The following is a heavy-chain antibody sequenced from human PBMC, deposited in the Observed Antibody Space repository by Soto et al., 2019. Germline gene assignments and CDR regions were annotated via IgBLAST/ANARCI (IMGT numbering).Heavy chain of an antibody. V-gene: IGHV1-18*04. CDR1: GNALPRHL. CDR3: ETTGEDWYFDL. CDR2: ISGFNGNT. J-gene: IGHJ2*01. Sequence: QVQLLQSGTEVKKPGASVTVSCKPSGNALPRHLISWVRQAPGQGPEWMGWISGFNGNTVYAQKVQGRVSMTTDTSTNIAYMELRSLTSADPAVYYCETTGEDWYFDLWGRGTLVTVSS. D-gene: IGHD1-1*01.